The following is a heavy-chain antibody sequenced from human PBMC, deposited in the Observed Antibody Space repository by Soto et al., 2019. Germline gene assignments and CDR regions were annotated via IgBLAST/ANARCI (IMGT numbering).Heavy chain of an antibody. CDR3: ARGLLYATTYFEY. Sequence: QVQLVQSGAEVKKPGSSVKVSCKASGDTFTTNSLNWVRQAPGQGLEWMGGITPVVGTTKYAQKYQDRVTITGDKSTNTAYMELSSLRSDDTAVYYCARGLLYATTYFEYWGQGTPVTVSS. D-gene: IGHD2-8*01. V-gene: IGHV1-69*06. CDR2: ITPVVGTT. CDR1: GDTFTTNS. J-gene: IGHJ4*02.